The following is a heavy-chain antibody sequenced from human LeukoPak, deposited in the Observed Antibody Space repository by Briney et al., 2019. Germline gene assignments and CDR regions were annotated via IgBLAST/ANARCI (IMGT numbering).Heavy chain of an antibody. CDR1: GFTFSSYS. D-gene: IGHD4-17*01. CDR3: ARGRVTTLYYFDY. J-gene: IGHJ4*02. CDR2: TRNKANSYTT. V-gene: IGHV3-72*01. Sequence: GGSLRLFCAASGFTFSSYSMNWVRQAPGKGLEWVGRTRNKANSYTTEYAASVKGRFTISRDDSKNSLYLQMNSLKTEDTAVYYCARGRVTTLYYFDYWGQGTLVTVSS.